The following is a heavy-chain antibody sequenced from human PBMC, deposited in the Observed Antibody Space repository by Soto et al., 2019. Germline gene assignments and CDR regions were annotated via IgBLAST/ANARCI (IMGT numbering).Heavy chain of an antibody. D-gene: IGHD3-22*01. V-gene: IGHV4-34*01. J-gene: IGHJ4*02. CDR3: ARGITMIAPDKSYFDS. CDR2: VNHNGNT. CDR1: GGSFSGHY. Sequence: SETLSLTCAVYGGSFSGHYWSWIRQPPGKGLEWIGEVNHNGNTNENPSLKSRITISVDTSKDQFSLKLRSVTAADTAVYYCARGITMIAPDKSYFDSWGQGGLVTVST.